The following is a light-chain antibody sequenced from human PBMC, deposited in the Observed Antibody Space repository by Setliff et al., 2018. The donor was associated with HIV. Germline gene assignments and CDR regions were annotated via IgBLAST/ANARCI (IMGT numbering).Light chain of an antibody. CDR2: EVT. Sequence: QSVLTQPASASGSPGQSITISCTGINSDIGDYNYVSWYQQHPGTAPKLIIYEVTNRPSGISNRFSGSKSGNTASLTISGLQAEDEADYYCTSYRIANTWLFGGGTTTWLFGGGTKVTVL. V-gene: IGLV2-14*01. CDR1: NSDIGDYNY. J-gene: IGLJ3*02. CDR3: TSYRIANTWLFGGGTTTWL.